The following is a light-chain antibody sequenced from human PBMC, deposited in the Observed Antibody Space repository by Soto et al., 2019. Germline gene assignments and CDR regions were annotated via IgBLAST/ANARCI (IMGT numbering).Light chain of an antibody. Sequence: DIQMTQSPSSLSASVGDRVTITCRASRSISSYLNWYQQKPGKAPKLLIYAASSLQSGVPSRFSGSRSVTDFTLTISSLQPEDFATYYCQQSYSTPPFTFGPGTKVDIK. CDR2: AAS. CDR1: RSISSY. V-gene: IGKV1-39*01. CDR3: QQSYSTPPFT. J-gene: IGKJ3*01.